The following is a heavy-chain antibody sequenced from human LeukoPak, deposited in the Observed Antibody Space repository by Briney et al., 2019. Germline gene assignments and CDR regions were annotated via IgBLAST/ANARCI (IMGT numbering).Heavy chain of an antibody. Sequence: PGGSLRLSCAAPGFTFTTYAMSWVRQAPGKGLEWVSAISGSGDSTNYADSVKGRFTISRDNSKNTLYLQMNSLRAEDTAVYYCAKAAIRGVIWYYFDYWGQGTLVTVSS. CDR1: GFTFTTYA. CDR2: ISGSGDST. V-gene: IGHV3-23*01. J-gene: IGHJ4*02. CDR3: AKAAIRGVIWYYFDY. D-gene: IGHD3-10*01.